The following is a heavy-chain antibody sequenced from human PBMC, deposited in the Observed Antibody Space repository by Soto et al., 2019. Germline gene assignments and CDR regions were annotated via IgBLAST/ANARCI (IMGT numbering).Heavy chain of an antibody. CDR3: ARESEDLTPNFDY. CDR1: GFTFTRYS. J-gene: IGHJ4*02. V-gene: IGHV3-21*01. CDR2: ISSTTNYI. Sequence: LRLSCAASGFTFTRYSMNWVRQAPGKGLEWVSSISSTTNYIYYADSMKGRFTVSRDNAKNSVYLEMNSLSAEDTAVYYCARESEDLTPNFDYWGQGTLVTVSS.